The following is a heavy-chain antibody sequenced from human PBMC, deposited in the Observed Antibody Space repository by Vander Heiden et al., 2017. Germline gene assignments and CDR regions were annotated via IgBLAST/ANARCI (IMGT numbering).Heavy chain of an antibody. CDR2: IKSKTDGGTT. V-gene: IGHV3-15*01. J-gene: IGHJ4*02. Sequence: EVQLVESGGGLVKPGGSLSLSCAASGFTFSNAWMSWVRQAPGKGLEWVGRIKSKTDGGTTDYAAPVKGRFTISRDDAKNTLYLQMNRLKTEDTAVYYGTTGGRRGATTDWGQGTLVTVSS. CDR1: GFTFSNAW. CDR3: TTGGRRGATTD. D-gene: IGHD1-26*01.